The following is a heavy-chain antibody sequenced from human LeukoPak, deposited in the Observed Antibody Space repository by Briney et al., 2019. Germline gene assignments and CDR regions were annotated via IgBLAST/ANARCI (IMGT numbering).Heavy chain of an antibody. D-gene: IGHD3-3*01. J-gene: IGHJ6*02. Sequence: GGSLRLSCAASGFTFSSYGMHWVRQAPGKGLEWVAVIWYDGSNKYYADSVKGRFTISRDNSKNTLYLQMNSLRAEDTAVYHCARDQDFWSGYSDGMGVWGQGTTVTVSS. CDR2: IWYDGSNK. V-gene: IGHV3-33*08. CDR3: ARDQDFWSGYSDGMGV. CDR1: GFTFSSYG.